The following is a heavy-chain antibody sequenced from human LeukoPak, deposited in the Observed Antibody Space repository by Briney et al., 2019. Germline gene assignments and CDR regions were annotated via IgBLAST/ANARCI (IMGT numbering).Heavy chain of an antibody. CDR3: ARTYSSGWYKGYYFDY. Sequence: GASVKVSCKASGYTFASYGISWVRQAPGQGLEWVGWISAYNGNTNYAQKLQGRVTMTTDTSTSTAYMELRSLRSDDTAVYYCARTYSSGWYKGYYFDYWGQGTLVTVSS. CDR2: ISAYNGNT. V-gene: IGHV1-18*01. J-gene: IGHJ4*02. D-gene: IGHD6-19*01. CDR1: GYTFASYG.